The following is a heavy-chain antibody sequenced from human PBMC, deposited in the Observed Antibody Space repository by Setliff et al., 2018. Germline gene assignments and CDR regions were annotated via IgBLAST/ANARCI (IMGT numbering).Heavy chain of an antibody. V-gene: IGHV1-2*06. CDR3: ASNPRKGRSGGYFYDDPYYYYMDV. J-gene: IGHJ6*03. CDR2: VNPKNGGI. CDR1: GYSFIDYY. Sequence: ASVKVSCKASGYSFIDYYIHWVRQAPGQGPEWMGRVNPKNGGILYSQKFEGRVSMTGDRTISTVYMDLRSLTFDDTAVYYCASNPRKGRSGGYFYDDPYYYYMDVWGKGTTVTVSS. D-gene: IGHD1-26*01.